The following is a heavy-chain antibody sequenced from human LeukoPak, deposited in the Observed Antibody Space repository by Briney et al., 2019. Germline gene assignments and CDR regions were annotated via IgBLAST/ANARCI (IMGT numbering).Heavy chain of an antibody. CDR3: ARHSIDYGEDY. Sequence: SETLSLTCTVSGGSISSHYWSWIRQPPGKGLEWIGYIYYSGSTNYNPSLKSRVTISVDTSKNQFSLKLSSVTAADTAVYYCARHSIDYGEDYWGQGTLVTVSS. D-gene: IGHD4/OR15-4a*01. V-gene: IGHV4-59*08. J-gene: IGHJ4*02. CDR1: GGSISSHY. CDR2: IYYSGST.